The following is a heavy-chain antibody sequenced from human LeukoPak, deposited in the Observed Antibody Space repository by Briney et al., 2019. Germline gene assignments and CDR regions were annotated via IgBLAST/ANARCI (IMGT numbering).Heavy chain of an antibody. CDR1: GFTFNIYE. CDR2: ISSSGRSI. D-gene: IGHD5-12*01. J-gene: IGHJ4*02. CDR3: AKEDIAGNGFPFDS. V-gene: IGHV3-48*03. Sequence: PGGSLILSCAASGFTFNIYEMNWVRQAPGKGPEWISYISSSGRSIYYADSVKGRFTISRDNAKNPVYLQMNSLRVEDTAIYYCAKEDIAGNGFPFDSWGQGTMVTVSS.